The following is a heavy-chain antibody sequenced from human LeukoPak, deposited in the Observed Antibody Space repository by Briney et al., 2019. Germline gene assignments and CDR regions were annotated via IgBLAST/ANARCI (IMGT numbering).Heavy chain of an antibody. V-gene: IGHV4-39*01. D-gene: IGHD1-1*01. Sequence: SETLSLTCTVSGGSISNTNYYWAWIRQPPGRGLEWIGSIYYTGTTFDNPSLKSRVTLSVDTSTNQFSLKLSSVTAADTAVYYCARQYTRWNPFAGWGQGTLVTVSS. CDR3: ARQYTRWNPFAG. CDR2: IYYTGTT. J-gene: IGHJ4*02. CDR1: GGSISNTNYY.